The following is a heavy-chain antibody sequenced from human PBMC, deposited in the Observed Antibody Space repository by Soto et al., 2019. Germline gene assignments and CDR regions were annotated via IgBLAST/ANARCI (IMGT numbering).Heavy chain of an antibody. CDR1: GASITFGGYS. V-gene: IGHV4-30-2*01. CDR3: ARGGGSDSFDY. J-gene: IGHJ4*02. Sequence: SETLSFTCTVSGASITFGGYSWSWIRQTPGKGLEWIGYINHLETTFYNPSFESRLTLSIDRAKNQFSLKLHSMSAADRAVYFCARGGGSDSFDYWGQGILVTVSS. CDR2: INHLETT. D-gene: IGHD1-26*01.